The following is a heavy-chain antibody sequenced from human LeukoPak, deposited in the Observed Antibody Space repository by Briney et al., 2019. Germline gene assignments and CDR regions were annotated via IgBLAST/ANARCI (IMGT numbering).Heavy chain of an antibody. CDR2: IYYSGTT. Sequence: SETLSLTCTVSGGSISSYYWSWIRQPPGKGLEWIGYIYYSGTTNYNPSLKSRVTISVDTSKNQFSLKLSSVTAADTAVYYCARGVYIAAALYAYWGQGTLVTXSS. J-gene: IGHJ4*02. V-gene: IGHV4-59*01. CDR3: ARGVYIAAALYAY. D-gene: IGHD6-13*01. CDR1: GGSISSYY.